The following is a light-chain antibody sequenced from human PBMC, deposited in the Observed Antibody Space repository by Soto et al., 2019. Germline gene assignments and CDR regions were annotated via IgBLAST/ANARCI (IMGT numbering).Light chain of an antibody. J-gene: IGKJ5*01. CDR1: QSVSSY. CDR2: DAS. V-gene: IGKV3-11*01. CDR3: QQYNNWPPFT. Sequence: EIVLAQSPSTLSLCPLEIATLSCRASQSVSSYLAWYQQKPGQAPRLLIYDASNRATGIPARFSGSGSGTEFTLTISSLQSEDFAVYYCQQYNNWPPFTFGQGTRLEIK.